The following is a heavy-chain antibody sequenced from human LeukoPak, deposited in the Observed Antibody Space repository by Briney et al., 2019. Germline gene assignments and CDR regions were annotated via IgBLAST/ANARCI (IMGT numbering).Heavy chain of an antibody. J-gene: IGHJ5*02. CDR1: GGAFSSYE. V-gene: IGHV1-18*01. CDR2: ISAYNGNT. CDR3: ARDTKRSRARWENLGFDP. Sequence: ASVKVSCKASGGAFSSYEISWVRQAPGQGLEGMGWISAYNGNTNYAQKLQGRVTMTTDTSTSTAYMELRSLRSDDTAVYYCARDTKRSRARWENLGFDPWGQGTLVTVSS. D-gene: IGHD1-26*01.